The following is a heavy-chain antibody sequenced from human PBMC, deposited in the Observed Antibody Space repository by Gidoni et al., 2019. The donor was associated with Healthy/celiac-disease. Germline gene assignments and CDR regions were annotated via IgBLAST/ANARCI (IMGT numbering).Heavy chain of an antibody. CDR2: ISYDGSNK. CDR1: GFTFSSYA. J-gene: IGHJ5*02. D-gene: IGHD6-19*01. Sequence: QVQLVESGGGVVQPGRSLRLSCAASGFTFSSYALHWVRQAPGKGLELVAVISYDGSNKYYADSVKGRFTISRDNSKNTLYLQMNSLRAEDTAVYYCARDSPYSSGWYTSWGWFDPWGQGTLVTVSS. CDR3: ARDSPYSSGWYTSWGWFDP. V-gene: IGHV3-30*01.